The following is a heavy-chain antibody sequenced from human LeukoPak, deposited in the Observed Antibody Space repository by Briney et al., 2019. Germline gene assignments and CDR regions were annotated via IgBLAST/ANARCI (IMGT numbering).Heavy chain of an antibody. J-gene: IGHJ4*02. D-gene: IGHD4-17*01. CDR2: ISAYNGNT. CDR1: GYTFTSYG. CDR3: ARDWALYGDYVEPFDY. Sequence: ASVKVSCKASGYTFTSYGISWVRQAPGQGLEWMGWISAYNGNTNYAQKLQGRVTMTTDTSTSTAYMELRSLRSDDTAVYYCARDWALYGDYVEPFDYWGQGTLVTVSS. V-gene: IGHV1-18*01.